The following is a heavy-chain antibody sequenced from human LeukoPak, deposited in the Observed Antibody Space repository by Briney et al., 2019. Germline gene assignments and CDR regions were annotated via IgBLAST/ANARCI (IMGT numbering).Heavy chain of an antibody. CDR1: GFTFSSYA. CDR2: ISGSGGST. CDR3: AKSALENYYDSSGYYSFSNYYYYYMDV. D-gene: IGHD3-22*01. V-gene: IGHV3-23*01. Sequence: PGGSLRLSCAASGFTFSSYAMSWVRQAPGKGLEWVSAISGSGGSTYYADSVKGRFTISRDNCKNTLYLQMNSLRAEDTAVYYCAKSALENYYDSSGYYSFSNYYYYYMDVWGKGTTVTVSS. J-gene: IGHJ6*03.